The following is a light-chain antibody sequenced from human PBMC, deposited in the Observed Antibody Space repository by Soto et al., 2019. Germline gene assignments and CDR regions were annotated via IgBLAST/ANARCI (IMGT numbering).Light chain of an antibody. Sequence: ELVLTQSPGTLSLSPGERATLSCRASQSVSSGFLAWYQQKPGQAPRLLIYGASNRATGIPDRFSGSGSGTDITLTIIRLEPEDFAMYYCQQYGGSPPCPFAQGTKVEIK. J-gene: IGKJ2*02. CDR1: QSVSSGF. CDR3: QQYGGSPPCP. CDR2: GAS. V-gene: IGKV3-20*01.